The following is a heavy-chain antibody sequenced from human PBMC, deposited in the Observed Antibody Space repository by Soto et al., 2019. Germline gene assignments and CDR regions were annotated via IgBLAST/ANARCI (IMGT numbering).Heavy chain of an antibody. Sequence: ASVKVSCKTSGYTFSDYGLAWLRQTPGQRPEWMGWVSTYNTNTNYAQKLQGRVTMTTDTSTTTTSMELRSLRSDDTAVYYCARELNTDSSAYYSFAYWGQGTRVAVSS. CDR1: GYTFSDYG. CDR3: ARELNTDSSAYYSFAY. J-gene: IGHJ4*02. V-gene: IGHV1-18*01. D-gene: IGHD3-22*01. CDR2: VSTYNTNT.